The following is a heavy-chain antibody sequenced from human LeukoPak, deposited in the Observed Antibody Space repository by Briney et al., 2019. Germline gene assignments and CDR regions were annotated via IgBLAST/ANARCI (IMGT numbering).Heavy chain of an antibody. CDR1: GYTFTGYY. J-gene: IGHJ5*02. D-gene: IGHD2-15*01. CDR3: ASVPLICSGGSCYDYWFDP. CDR2: INPNSGGT. V-gene: IGHV1-2*02. Sequence: GASVKVSCKASGYTFTGYYMHWVRQAPGQGLEWMGWINPNSGGTNYAQKFQGRVTMTRDTSISTAYMELSRLRSDDTAVYYCASVPLICSGGSCYDYWFDPWGQGTLVTVSS.